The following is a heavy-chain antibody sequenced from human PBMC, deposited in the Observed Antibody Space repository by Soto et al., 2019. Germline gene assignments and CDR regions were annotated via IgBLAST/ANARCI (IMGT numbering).Heavy chain of an antibody. J-gene: IGHJ5*02. D-gene: IGHD2-2*01. V-gene: IGHV3-64D*06. CDR3: VKVSRWCSSTSCYNWFDP. CDR1: GFTFSNYA. CDR2: ITSNGGST. Sequence: GGSLRLSCSAPGFTFSNYAMHWVRQAPGKGLEYVSAITSNGGSTYYADSVKGRFTISRDNSKNTLYLQMSSLRVEDTAVYYCVKVSRWCSSTSCYNWFDPWGQGTLVTVSS.